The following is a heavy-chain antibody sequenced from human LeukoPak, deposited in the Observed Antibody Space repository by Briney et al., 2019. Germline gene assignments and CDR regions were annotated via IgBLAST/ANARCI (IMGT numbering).Heavy chain of an antibody. CDR3: ARGREIHGGSDTKLDDY. J-gene: IGHJ4*02. CDR2: ISPRSGDT. D-gene: IGHD3-10*01. CDR1: GYTFIAYY. V-gene: IGHV1-2*02. Sequence: ASVKVSCKASGYTFIAYYMHWVRQAPGQGLEWMGWISPRSGDTSYAQKFQGRVTMTRDTSINTVDMDLSGLTSDDTAVFYCARGREIHGGSDTKLDDYWGQGTLVTVSS.